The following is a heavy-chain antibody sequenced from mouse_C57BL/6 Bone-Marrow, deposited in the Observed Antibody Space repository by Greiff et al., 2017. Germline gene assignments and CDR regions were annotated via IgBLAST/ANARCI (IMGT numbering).Heavy chain of an antibody. CDR3: AVTALVAADY. Sequence: VKLLESGPELVKPGASVKLSCTASGYTFTGYDMHWVKQRPEQGLEWIGWIYPRDGSTKYAEKFKGKATLTVDTSSSTAYLELRSLTSEDSAVYFCAVTALVAADYWGQGTLGTVSA. CDR2: IYPRDGST. J-gene: IGHJ3*01. V-gene: IGHV1-85*01. D-gene: IGHD1-1*01. CDR1: GYTFTGYD.